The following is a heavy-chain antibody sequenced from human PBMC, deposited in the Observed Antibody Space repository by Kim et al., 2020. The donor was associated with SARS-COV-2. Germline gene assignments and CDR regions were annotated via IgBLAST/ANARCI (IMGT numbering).Heavy chain of an antibody. D-gene: IGHD3-22*01. V-gene: IGHV5-10-1*01. CDR3: ARQGGYDSSGRDY. Sequence: NYSPSFQGHVTISADKSISTAYLQWSSLKASDTAMYYCARQGGYDSSGRDYWGQGTLVTVSS. J-gene: IGHJ4*02.